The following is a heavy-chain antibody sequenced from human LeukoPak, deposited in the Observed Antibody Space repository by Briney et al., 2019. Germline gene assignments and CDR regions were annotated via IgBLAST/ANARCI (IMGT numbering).Heavy chain of an antibody. V-gene: IGHV4-59*01. D-gene: IGHD3-10*01. J-gene: IGHJ5*02. CDR2: IYYSGST. CDR3: ARLGITMVRGVNWFDP. Sequence: PSETLSFTCTVSGGSISSYYWSWIRQPPGNGLEWIGYIYYSGSTNYNPSLKSRVTISVDTSKNQFSLKLSSVTAADTAVYYCARLGITMVRGVNWFDPWGQGTLVTVSS. CDR1: GGSISSYY.